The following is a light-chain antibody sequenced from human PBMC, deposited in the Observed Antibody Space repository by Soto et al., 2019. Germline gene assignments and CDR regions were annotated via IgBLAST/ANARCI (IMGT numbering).Light chain of an antibody. Sequence: EIELTQYPATLSLSPGERATLSCRASQSVSSYLAWYQQKPGQAPRLLIYDASNRATGIPARFSGSGSGTDFTLTISSLEPEDFAVYYCQQRSNWPPPITFGQGTRLEIK. J-gene: IGKJ5*01. V-gene: IGKV3-11*01. CDR3: QQRSNWPPPIT. CDR2: DAS. CDR1: QSVSSY.